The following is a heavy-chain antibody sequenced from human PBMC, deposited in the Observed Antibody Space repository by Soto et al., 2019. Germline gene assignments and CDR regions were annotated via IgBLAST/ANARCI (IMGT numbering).Heavy chain of an antibody. D-gene: IGHD2-2*01. CDR2: IYPGDSDT. CDR3: ARTCSSTSCYWGAFDI. Sequence: GESLKISCKGSGYSFTSYWIGWVRQMPGKGLEWMGIIYPGDSDTRYSPSFQGQVTISADKSISTAYLQWSSLKASDTAMYYCARTCSSTSCYWGAFDIWGQGTMVTVSS. J-gene: IGHJ3*02. V-gene: IGHV5-51*01. CDR1: GYSFTSYW.